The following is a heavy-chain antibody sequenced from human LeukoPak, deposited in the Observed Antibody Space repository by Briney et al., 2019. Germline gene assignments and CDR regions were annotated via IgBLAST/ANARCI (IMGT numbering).Heavy chain of an antibody. V-gene: IGHV1-18*01. CDR2: ISAYNGNT. CDR3: AREASLEGWFDP. J-gene: IGHJ5*02. D-gene: IGHD1-1*01. Sequence: ASVKVSCKASGYTFTSYGISWVRQAPGQGLEWMGWISAYNGNTNYAQKLRGRVTMTTDTSTSTAYMELRSLRSDDTAVYYCAREASLEGWFDPWGQGTLVTVSS. CDR1: GYTFTSYG.